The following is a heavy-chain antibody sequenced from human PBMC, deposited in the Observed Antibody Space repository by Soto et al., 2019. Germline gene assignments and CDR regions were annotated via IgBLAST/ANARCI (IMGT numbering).Heavy chain of an antibody. D-gene: IGHD3-16*01. CDR1: GGSISSYY. J-gene: IGHJ5*02. V-gene: IGHV4-59*12. Sequence: SETLSLTCSVSGGSISSYYWSWIRQPPGKGLEWIGYIYYSGSTNYNPSLKSRVTISVDTSKNQFSLKLSSVTAADTAVYYCARDTGFEGAPYNWFDPWGQGTLVTVS. CDR3: ARDTGFEGAPYNWFDP. CDR2: IYYSGST.